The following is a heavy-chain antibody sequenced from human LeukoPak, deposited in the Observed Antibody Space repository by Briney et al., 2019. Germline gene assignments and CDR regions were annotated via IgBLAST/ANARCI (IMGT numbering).Heavy chain of an antibody. Sequence: PGGSLRLSCAASGFTFNNYNMNWVRQAPGRALDWVSSITISGTYIFYADSVKGRFTISRDKAKNSLYLQMNSLGPEDTAVYYCARDPYSGNYGNYYYYYMDVWGKGTTVTISS. CDR3: ARDPYSGNYGNYYYYYMDV. CDR2: ITISGTYI. D-gene: IGHD1-26*01. CDR1: GFTFNNYN. V-gene: IGHV3-21*01. J-gene: IGHJ6*03.